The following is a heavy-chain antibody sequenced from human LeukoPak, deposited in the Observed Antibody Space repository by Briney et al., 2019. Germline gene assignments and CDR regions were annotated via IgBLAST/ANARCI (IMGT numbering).Heavy chain of an antibody. V-gene: IGHV1-18*01. CDR1: GYTFTSYG. J-gene: IGHJ4*02. CDR3: ARAFLDSSGYYWLQDY. CDR2: ISAYNGNT. Sequence: ASVKVSCKASGYTFTSYGISWVRQAPGQGLEWMGWISAYNGNTNYAQKLQGRVTMTTDTSTSTAYMELRSLRSDDTAVYYCARAFLDSSGYYWLQDYWGQGTLVTVSS. D-gene: IGHD3-22*01.